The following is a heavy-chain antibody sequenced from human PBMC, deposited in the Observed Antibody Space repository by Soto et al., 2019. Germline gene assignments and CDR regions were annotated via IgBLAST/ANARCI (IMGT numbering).Heavy chain of an antibody. V-gene: IGHV4-30-4*01. CDR1: GGSISSGDYY. J-gene: IGHJ5*01. D-gene: IGHD3-3*01. CDR2: IYYSGST. Sequence: PSETLSLTCTVSGGSISSGDYYWSWIRQPPGKGLEWIGYIYYSGSTYYNPSLKSRVTISVDTSKNQFSLKLSSVTAADTAVYYCARVGTFDFWSGYYPNWFDPWGQGTLVTVSS. CDR3: ARVGTFDFWSGYYPNWFDP.